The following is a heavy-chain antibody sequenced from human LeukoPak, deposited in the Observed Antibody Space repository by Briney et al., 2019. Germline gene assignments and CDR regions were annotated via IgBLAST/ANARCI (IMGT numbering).Heavy chain of an antibody. V-gene: IGHV3-33*06. CDR3: AKTPKRYCTSASCQGYFDY. J-gene: IGHJ4*02. CDR2: IWYDGNHK. D-gene: IGHD2-2*01. CDR1: GFTFSSYG. Sequence: PGGSLRLSCAASGFTFSSYGMHWVRQAPGKGLEWVAIIWYDGNHKYYVDSVKGRFTISRDNSKNTLYLQMDSLRAEDTAVYCCAKTPKRYCTSASCQGYFDYWGQGTLVTVSS.